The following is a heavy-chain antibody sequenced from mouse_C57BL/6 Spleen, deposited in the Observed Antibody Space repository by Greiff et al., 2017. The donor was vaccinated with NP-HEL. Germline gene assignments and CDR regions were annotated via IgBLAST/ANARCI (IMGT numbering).Heavy chain of an antibody. CDR2: IYPGDGDT. Sequence: VQLVESGAELVKPGASVKISCKASGYAFSSYWMNWVKQRPGKGLEWIGQIYPGDGDTNYNGKFKGKATLTADKSSSTAYMQLSSLTSEDSAVYFCARWDYYGSPFDDWGQGTTLTVSS. CDR3: ARWDYYGSPFDD. D-gene: IGHD1-1*01. J-gene: IGHJ2*01. V-gene: IGHV1-80*01. CDR1: GYAFSSYW.